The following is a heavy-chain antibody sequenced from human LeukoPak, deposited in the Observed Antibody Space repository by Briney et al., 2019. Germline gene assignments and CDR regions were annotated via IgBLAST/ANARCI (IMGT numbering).Heavy chain of an antibody. V-gene: IGHV1-3*01. Sequence: GASVKVSCKASGYTFTSYAMHWVRQAPGQRLEWMGWINAGNGNTKYSQKFQGRVTITRDTSASTAYMELSSLRSEDTAVYYCAREHGGYLYFDYWGQGTLVTVSS. CDR2: INAGNGNT. CDR1: GYTFTSYA. D-gene: IGHD5-12*01. CDR3: AREHGGYLYFDY. J-gene: IGHJ4*02.